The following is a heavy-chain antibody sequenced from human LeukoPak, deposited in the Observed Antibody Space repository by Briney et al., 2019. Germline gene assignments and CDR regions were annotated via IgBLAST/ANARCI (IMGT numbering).Heavy chain of an antibody. CDR3: AHSSGYAYGLDY. CDR2: ISGSGGST. J-gene: IGHJ4*02. D-gene: IGHD5-12*01. V-gene: IGHV3-23*01. Sequence: GGSLRLSCAASGFTFSSYAMSWVRQAPGKGLEWVSVISGSGGSTYYADSVKGRFTISRDNAKNSLYLQMNSLRAEDTAIYYCAHSSGYAYGLDYWGQGTLVTVSS. CDR1: GFTFSSYA.